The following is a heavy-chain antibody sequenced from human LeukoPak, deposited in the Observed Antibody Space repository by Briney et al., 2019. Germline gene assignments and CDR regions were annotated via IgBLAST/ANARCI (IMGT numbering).Heavy chain of an antibody. CDR2: LYYSGST. V-gene: IGHV4-39*01. Sequence: SETLSLACTVSGASISFTNNYWGWIRQPPGKGLEWIGNLYYSGSTYYNPSLKTRVTISVDTSKNQFSLKLTSVTAADTAVYYCARHASVDGNWPRPLDYWGQGSLVTVSS. CDR1: GASISFTNNY. CDR3: ARHASVDGNWPRPLDY. D-gene: IGHD6-19*01. J-gene: IGHJ4*02.